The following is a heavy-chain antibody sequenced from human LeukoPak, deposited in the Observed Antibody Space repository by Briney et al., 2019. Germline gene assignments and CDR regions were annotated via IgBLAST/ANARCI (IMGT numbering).Heavy chain of an antibody. V-gene: IGHV3-23*01. CDR3: AKDKIEVGATRAISY. CDR1: GFTFSSYG. D-gene: IGHD1-26*01. J-gene: IGHJ4*02. Sequence: GGSLRLSCAASGFTFSSYGMSWVRQAPGKGLEWVSAISGSGGSTYYADSVKGRFTISRDNSKNTLYLQMNSLRAEDTAVYYCAKDKIEVGATRAISYWGQGTLVTVSS. CDR2: ISGSGGST.